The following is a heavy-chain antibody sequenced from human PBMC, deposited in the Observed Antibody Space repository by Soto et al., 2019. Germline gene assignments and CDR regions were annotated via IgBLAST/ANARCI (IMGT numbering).Heavy chain of an antibody. V-gene: IGHV3-30-3*02. D-gene: IGHD6-13*01. Sequence: PGGNLRLSCAASGFTFSSYAMHWVRQAPGKGLEWVAVISYDGSNKYYADSVKGRFTISRDNSKNTLYLQMNSLRAEDTAVYYFAEAAGLYYVMAFWGQGSTVTVSS. J-gene: IGHJ6*02. CDR3: AEAAGLYYVMAF. CDR1: GFTFSSYA. CDR2: ISYDGSNK.